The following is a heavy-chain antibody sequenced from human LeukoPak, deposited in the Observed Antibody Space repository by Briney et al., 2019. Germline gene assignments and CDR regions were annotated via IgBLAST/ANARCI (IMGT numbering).Heavy chain of an antibody. V-gene: IGHV3-7*03. Sequence: TGGSLRLSCAASSFTFSRYWMSWVRQAPGKGLEWVANINEGANAKYYVDSVKGRFTISRDNSKNSLYLQMNSLRTEDTALYYCAKAVEQQPFDYWGQGTLVTVSS. CDR1: SFTFSRYW. CDR2: INEGANAK. D-gene: IGHD6-13*01. CDR3: AKAVEQQPFDY. J-gene: IGHJ4*02.